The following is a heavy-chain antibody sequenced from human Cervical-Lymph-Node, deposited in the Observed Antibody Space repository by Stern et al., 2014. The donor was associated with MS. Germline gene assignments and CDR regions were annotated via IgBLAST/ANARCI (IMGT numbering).Heavy chain of an antibody. J-gene: IGHJ4*02. Sequence: QVQLQESGPGLVRPSGTLSLTCAVSGASISNSYWWTWVRQSPGRGLEWIGEIYHSGSTIYNPSLKGRVTISIAESKNQFSLQLSSVTAADTAVYYCATLSPEGTWYYLDHWGQGTLVAVSS. CDR2: IYHSGST. CDR3: ATLSPEGTWYYLDH. D-gene: IGHD6-13*01. V-gene: IGHV4-4*02. CDR1: GASISNSYW.